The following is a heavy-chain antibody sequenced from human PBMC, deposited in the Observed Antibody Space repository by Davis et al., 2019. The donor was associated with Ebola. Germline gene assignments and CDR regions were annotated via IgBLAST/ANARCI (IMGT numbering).Heavy chain of an antibody. Sequence: PGGSLRLSCKGSGYSFNNYWLGWVRQMPGKGLEWMGIIYPGDSDTRYNPSFQGQVTISADMSLSTAYLQWSSLKASDTAMYFCARWGLLRFLEWSQPGPNWFDFWGQGTLVTVSS. CDR3: ARWGLLRFLEWSQPGPNWFDF. D-gene: IGHD3-3*01. J-gene: IGHJ5*01. CDR1: GYSFNNYW. V-gene: IGHV5-51*01. CDR2: IYPGDSDT.